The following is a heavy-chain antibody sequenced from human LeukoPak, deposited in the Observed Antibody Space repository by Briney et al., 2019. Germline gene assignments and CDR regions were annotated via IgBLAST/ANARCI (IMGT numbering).Heavy chain of an antibody. CDR3: ARDRDYYDSSGLFDY. Sequence: ASVKVSCKASGYTFTGYYMRWVRQAPGQGLEWMGWINPNSGGTNYAQKFQGRVTMTRDTSISTAYMELSRLRSDDTAVYYCARDRDYYDSSGLFDYWGQGTLVTVSS. D-gene: IGHD3-22*01. V-gene: IGHV1-2*02. CDR2: INPNSGGT. J-gene: IGHJ4*02. CDR1: GYTFTGYY.